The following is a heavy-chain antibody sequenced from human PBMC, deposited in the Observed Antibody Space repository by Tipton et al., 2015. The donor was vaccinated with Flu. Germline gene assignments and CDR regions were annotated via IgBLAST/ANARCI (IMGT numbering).Heavy chain of an antibody. D-gene: IGHD3-10*01. CDR1: GFTFSNYE. CDR3: AGELWFGNHNSFDI. J-gene: IGHJ3*02. CDR2: ISNSGAI. Sequence: SLRLSCAASGFTFSNYEMNWVRQAPGKGLEWVSYISNSGAIYYADSVKGRFTISRDNAKNSVYLQMTSLGAEDTAVYYCAGELWFGNHNSFDIWGQGTMVNVSS. V-gene: IGHV3-48*03.